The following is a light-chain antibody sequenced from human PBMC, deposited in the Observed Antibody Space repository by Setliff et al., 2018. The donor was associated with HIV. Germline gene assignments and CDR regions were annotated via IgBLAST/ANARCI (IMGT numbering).Light chain of an antibody. V-gene: IGLV1-40*01. CDR3: LSYDSSLSGSV. J-gene: IGLJ1*01. CDR1: YSNIGAGYE. Sequence: QSALAQPPSVSGAPGQRVTISCTGGYSNIGAGYEVHWYQYFPGGPPKLLIYSNINRPSGVPDRFSGSRSDTSASLAITDLQAEDEGDYFCLSYDSSLSGSVFGVGTKGTVL. CDR2: SNI.